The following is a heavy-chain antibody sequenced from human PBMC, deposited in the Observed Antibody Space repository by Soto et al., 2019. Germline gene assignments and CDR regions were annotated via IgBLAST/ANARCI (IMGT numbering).Heavy chain of an antibody. J-gene: IGHJ3*02. D-gene: IGHD6-19*01. CDR2: ISYDGSNK. Sequence: QLQLVESGGGVVQPGRSLRLSCAASGFTFSAYAMHWVRQAPGKGLEWVAVISYDGSNKYCADSVKGRFTISRDNSENTLYVQMNSLRAEDTAVYYCAREYSAVTGRRGVFDIWGQGTMVTVSS. CDR3: AREYSAVTGRRGVFDI. V-gene: IGHV3-30-3*01. CDR1: GFTFSAYA.